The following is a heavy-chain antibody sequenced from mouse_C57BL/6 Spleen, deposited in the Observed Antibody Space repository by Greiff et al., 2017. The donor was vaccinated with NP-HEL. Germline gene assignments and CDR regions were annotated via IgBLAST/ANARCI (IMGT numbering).Heavy chain of an antibody. V-gene: IGHV1-61*01. J-gene: IGHJ2*01. CDR2: IYPSDSET. Sequence: VQLQQPGAELVRPGSSVKLSCKASGYTFTSYWMDWVKQRPGQGLEWIGNIYPSDSETHYNQKFKDKATLTVDKSSSTAYMQLSSLTSEDSAVYYCARSLITTVVATPGYWGQGTTLTVSS. CDR1: GYTFTSYW. D-gene: IGHD1-1*01. CDR3: ARSLITTVVATPGY.